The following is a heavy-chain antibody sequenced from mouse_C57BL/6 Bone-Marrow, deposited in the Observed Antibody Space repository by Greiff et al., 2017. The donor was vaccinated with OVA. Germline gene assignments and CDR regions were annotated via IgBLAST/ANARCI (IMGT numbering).Heavy chain of an antibody. Sequence: VQLQQSGAELVKPGASVKLSCTASGFNIKDYYMHWVKQRTEQGLEWIGRIDPEDGETKYAPKFQGKATITADISSNTAYLQLSSLISEDTAVYYCARECITAVVGLDYGGQGTTLTVSS. D-gene: IGHD1-1*01. J-gene: IGHJ2*01. CDR3: ARECITAVVGLDY. CDR2: IDPEDGET. V-gene: IGHV14-2*01. CDR1: GFNIKDYY.